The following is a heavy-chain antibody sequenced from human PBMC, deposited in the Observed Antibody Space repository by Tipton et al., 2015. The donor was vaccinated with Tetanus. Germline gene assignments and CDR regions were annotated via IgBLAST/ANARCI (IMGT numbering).Heavy chain of an antibody. CDR1: GGSFSGYY. V-gene: IGHV4-59*08. CDR2: IYYSGST. CDR3: ARHGNSWGYYYSAFDY. Sequence: TLSLTCAVYGGSFSGYYWGWIRQPPGKGLEWIGYIYYSGSTNYNPSLKSRVTISVDTPKNQFSLKLSSVTAADTAVYYCARHGNSWGYYYSAFDYWGQGTLVTGSS. J-gene: IGHJ4*01. D-gene: IGHD3-22*01.